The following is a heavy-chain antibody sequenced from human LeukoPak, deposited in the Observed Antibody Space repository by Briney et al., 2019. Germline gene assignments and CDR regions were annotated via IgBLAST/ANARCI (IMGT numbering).Heavy chain of an antibody. J-gene: IGHJ4*02. CDR2: IYYSGST. D-gene: IGHD3-22*01. CDR3: ASLGYYYDSSGYGHFDY. CDR1: GGSISSSSYY. V-gene: IGHV4-39*01. Sequence: SETLSLTGTVSGGSISSSSYYWGWIRQPPGKGLEWIGSIYYSGSTYYNPSLKSRVTISVDTSKNQFSLKLSSVTAADTAVYYCASLGYYYDSSGYGHFDYWGQGTLVTVSS.